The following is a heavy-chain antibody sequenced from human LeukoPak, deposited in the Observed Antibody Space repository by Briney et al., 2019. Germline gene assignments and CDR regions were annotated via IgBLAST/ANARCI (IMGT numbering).Heavy chain of an antibody. V-gene: IGHV4-34*01. CDR3: ARSQRGSGNFDY. CDR2: INHSGST. Sequence: SETLSLTCAVYGGSFSGYYWSWIRQPPGEGLEWIGEINHSGSTNYNPSLKSRVTISVDTSKNQFSLKLSSVTAADTAVYYCARSQRGSGNFDYWGQGTLVTVSS. CDR1: GGSFSGYY. J-gene: IGHJ4*02. D-gene: IGHD3-3*01.